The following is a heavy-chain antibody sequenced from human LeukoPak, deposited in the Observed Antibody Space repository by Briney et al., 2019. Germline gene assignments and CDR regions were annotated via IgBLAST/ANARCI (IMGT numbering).Heavy chain of an antibody. CDR2: FSSSTTII. V-gene: IGHV3-48*01. J-gene: IGHJ4*02. D-gene: IGHD2-2*01. CDR3: ARDGGYCSSISCHFDY. CDR1: GFSLSSYG. Sequence: GGSLRLSCAASGFSLSSYGMNWVRQAPGKGLEWVSYFSSSTTIIYYADSVKGRFTISRDNSKNTLYLQMGSLRAEDMAVYYCARDGGYCSSISCHFDYWGQGTLVTVSS.